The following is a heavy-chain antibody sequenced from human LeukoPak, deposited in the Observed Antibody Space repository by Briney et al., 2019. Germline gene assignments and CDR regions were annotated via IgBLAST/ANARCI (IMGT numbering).Heavy chain of an antibody. D-gene: IGHD6-13*01. CDR1: GFTFSSYA. CDR2: ISYDGSNK. Sequence: GRSLRLSCAASGFTFSSYAMHWVRQAPGKGLEWVAVISYDGSNKYYADSVKGRFTISRDSSKNTLYLQMNSLRAEDTAVYYCARSRIAAAHPVGWGQGTLVTVSS. V-gene: IGHV3-30-3*01. CDR3: ARSRIAAAHPVG. J-gene: IGHJ4*02.